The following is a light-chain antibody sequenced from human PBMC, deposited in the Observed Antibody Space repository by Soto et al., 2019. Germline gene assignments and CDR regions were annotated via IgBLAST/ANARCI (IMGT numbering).Light chain of an antibody. Sequence: EIVLTQSPGTLSLSPGERATLSCRASQSVSSSYLAWYQQKPGQAPRLLIYGASSRATGIPDRFSGSGSGTDFTLTISRLEPEDVAGYYCQHYGSSPKMYTFGQGTKLEIK. J-gene: IGKJ2*01. V-gene: IGKV3-20*01. CDR2: GAS. CDR3: QHYGSSPKMYT. CDR1: QSVSSSY.